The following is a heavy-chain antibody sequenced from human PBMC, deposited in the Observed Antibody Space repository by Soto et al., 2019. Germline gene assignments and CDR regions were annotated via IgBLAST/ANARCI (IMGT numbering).Heavy chain of an antibody. CDR3: ANFAGITFVRGGTNLNWFDP. J-gene: IGHJ5*02. CDR2: ISAYNGNT. CDR1: GYTFTSYG. D-gene: IGHD3-10*01. V-gene: IGHV1-18*04. Sequence: ASVKVSCKASGYTFTSYGISWVRQAPGQGLEGMGWISAYNGNTNYAQKLQGRVTMTTDTSTSTAYMELRSLRSDDTAVYYCANFAGITFVRGGTNLNWFDPWGQGTLVTVSS.